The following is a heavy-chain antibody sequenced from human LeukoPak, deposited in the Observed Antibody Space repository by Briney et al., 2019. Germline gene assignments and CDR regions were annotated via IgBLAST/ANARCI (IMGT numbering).Heavy chain of an antibody. Sequence: GGSLRLSCAASGFTFSSYWMSWMRQAPGKGLERVANIKYDGNEEYYVDSVKGRFTISRDNAKNSLYLQLNSLRVEGTAVYYCKSGGAAPGSFDYWGQGTLVTVSP. CDR1: GFTFSSYW. J-gene: IGHJ4*02. CDR2: IKYDGNEE. D-gene: IGHD1-1*01. V-gene: IGHV3-7*01. CDR3: KSGGAAPGSFDY.